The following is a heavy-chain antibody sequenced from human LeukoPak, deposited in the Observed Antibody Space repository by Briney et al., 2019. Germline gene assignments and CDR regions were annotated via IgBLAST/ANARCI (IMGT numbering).Heavy chain of an antibody. Sequence: GGSLRLSCAASGFTVSSYGMTWVRQAPGKGLEWVSAFSATDGSAQYAESVRGRFTISRDNSKNSLYPQMNSLRDEDTAVYFCAKARIAAAGTGAFDVWGQGTMVTVSS. D-gene: IGHD6-13*01. CDR2: FSATDGSA. CDR3: AKARIAAAGTGAFDV. J-gene: IGHJ3*01. CDR1: GFTVSSYG. V-gene: IGHV3-23*01.